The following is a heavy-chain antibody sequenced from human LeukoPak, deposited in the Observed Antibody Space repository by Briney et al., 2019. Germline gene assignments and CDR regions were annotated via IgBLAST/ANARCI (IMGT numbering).Heavy chain of an antibody. D-gene: IGHD1-26*01. V-gene: IGHV1-69*05. CDR2: IIPIFGTA. CDR3: ARERGGSYRYYYYYYMDV. CDR1: GGTFSSYA. J-gene: IGHJ6*03. Sequence: GSSVKVSCKASGGTFSSYAISWVRQAPGQGLEWMGGIIPIFGTANYAQKFQGRVTITTDESTSTAYMELSSLRSEDTAVYYCARERGGSYRYYYYYYMDVWGKGTTVTVSS.